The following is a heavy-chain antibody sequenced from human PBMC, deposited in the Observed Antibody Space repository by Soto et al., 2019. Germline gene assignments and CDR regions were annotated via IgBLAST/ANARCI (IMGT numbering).Heavy chain of an antibody. J-gene: IGHJ4*02. Sequence: PSETLSLTCTVSGGFIRSSRDYWGWTRQPPGKGLEWIGSIYYSGSTYYNPSLKSRVTISVDTSKNQFSLKLSSVTAADTAVYYCARQEWIQLWPDDYWGQGTLVTVSS. V-gene: IGHV4-39*01. CDR2: IYYSGST. CDR1: GGFIRSSRDY. CDR3: ARQEWIQLWPDDY. D-gene: IGHD5-18*01.